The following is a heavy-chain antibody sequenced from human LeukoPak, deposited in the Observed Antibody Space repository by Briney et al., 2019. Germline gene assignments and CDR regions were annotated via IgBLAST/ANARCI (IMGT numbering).Heavy chain of an antibody. CDR2: ISYDGSNK. V-gene: IGHV3-30-3*01. J-gene: IGHJ6*02. CDR3: ARGSSGYYYYYYGMDV. D-gene: IGHD3-22*01. Sequence: PGGSLRLSCAASGFTFSSYAMHWVRQAPRKGLEWVAVISYDGSNKYYADSVKGRFTISRDNSKNTLYLQMNSLRAEDTAVYYCARGSSGYYYYYYGMDVWGQGTTVTVSS. CDR1: GFTFSSYA.